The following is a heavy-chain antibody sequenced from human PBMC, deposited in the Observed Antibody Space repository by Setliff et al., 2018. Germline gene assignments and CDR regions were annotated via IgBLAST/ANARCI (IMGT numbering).Heavy chain of an antibody. D-gene: IGHD5-12*01. CDR3: ARVGGLLVATMPFDY. CDR1: GVSVSDYY. CDR2: IYTSGAT. Sequence: PSETLSLTCSVSGVSVSDYYWSWIRQPAGRGLEYIGRIYTSGATNYSPSVRGRVTISVDHLKNQVSLNLKSVTAADTAVYFCARVGGLLVATMPFDYWGPGTLVTVSS. V-gene: IGHV4-4*07. J-gene: IGHJ4*02.